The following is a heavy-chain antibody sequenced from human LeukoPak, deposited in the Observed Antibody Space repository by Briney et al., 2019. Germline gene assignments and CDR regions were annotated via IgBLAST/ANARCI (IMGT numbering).Heavy chain of an antibody. D-gene: IGHD2-2*01. CDR2: IYHSGST. J-gene: IGHJ4*02. V-gene: IGHV4-30-2*01. Sequence: SETLSLTCAVSGGSISSGGYSWSWIRQPPGKGLEWIGYIYHSGSTYYNPSLKSRVTISVDRSKNQFSLKLSSVTAADTAVYYCARYQGYFDYWGRGTLVTVSS. CDR1: GGSISSGGYS. CDR3: ARYQGYFDY.